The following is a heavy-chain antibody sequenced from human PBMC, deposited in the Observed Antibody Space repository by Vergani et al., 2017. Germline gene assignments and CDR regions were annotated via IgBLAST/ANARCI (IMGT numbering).Heavy chain of an antibody. CDR2: IGKDGINT. J-gene: IGHJ3*02. Sequence: QVQLVESGGGVVQPGGSLRLSCAASGFTFSNFGMHWIRQAPGKGLEWLAYIGKDGINTRYRDAVKGRFTVSRDNAKNSLYLQMNSLRAEDTAVYHCARPSAPGDYDALDIWGQGTMVTVSS. V-gene: IGHV3-33*01. CDR3: ARPSAPGDYDALDI. D-gene: IGHD4-17*01. CDR1: GFTFSNFG.